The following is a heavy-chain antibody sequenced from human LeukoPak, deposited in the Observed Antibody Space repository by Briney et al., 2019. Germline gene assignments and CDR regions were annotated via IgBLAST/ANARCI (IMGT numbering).Heavy chain of an antibody. CDR1: GFTFSSYA. D-gene: IGHD5/OR15-5a*01. V-gene: IGHV3-23*01. J-gene: IGHJ2*01. CDR2: IYLSGGST. Sequence: GGSLRLSCAASGFTFSSYAMSWVRQAPGKGLEWVSAIYLSGGSTYYADSVKGRFTISRDNSKNTLYLQMNSLRAEDTAVYYCARRVDYWYFDLWGRGTLVTVSS. CDR3: ARRVDYWYFDL.